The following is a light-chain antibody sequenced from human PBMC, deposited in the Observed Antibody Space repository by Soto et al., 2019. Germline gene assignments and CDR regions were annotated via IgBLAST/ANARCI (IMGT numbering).Light chain of an antibody. V-gene: IGLV4-60*02. CDR1: SGHSSYI. Sequence: QPVLTQSSSASASLGSSVKLTCTLSSGHSSYIIAWHQQQPGKAPRYLMKLEGSGSYNKGSGVPDRFSGSSSGADRYLTISGLQFEDEADYYCETWDSNTWVFGGGTKLTVL. CDR2: LEGSGSY. J-gene: IGLJ3*02. CDR3: ETWDSNTWV.